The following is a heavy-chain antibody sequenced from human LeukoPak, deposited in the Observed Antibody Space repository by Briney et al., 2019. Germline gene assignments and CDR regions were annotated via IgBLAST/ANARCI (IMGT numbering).Heavy chain of an antibody. V-gene: IGHV4-39*01. J-gene: IGHJ3*02. CDR3: AKHESLIAFDI. Sequence: PSETLSLTCTVSGGSISSSSHYWGWIRQPPGKGLEWIASIHYSGGSNYNPSLKSRVTISVDTSKNQVSLKVRFVTAADTAVYYCAKHESLIAFDIWGQGTMVTVSS. CDR1: GGSISSSSHY. CDR2: IHYSGGS.